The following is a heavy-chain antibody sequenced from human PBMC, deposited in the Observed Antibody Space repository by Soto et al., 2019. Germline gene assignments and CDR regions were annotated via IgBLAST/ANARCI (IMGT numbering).Heavy chain of an antibody. CDR3: AKDYRGIVVVTAKGIGLWDY. D-gene: IGHD2-21*02. J-gene: IGHJ4*02. CDR2: ISYDGSNK. CDR1: GFTFSSYG. Sequence: QVQLVESGGGVVQPGRSLRLSCAASGFTFSSYGMHWVRQAPGKGLEWVAVISYDGSNKYYADSVKGRFTISRDNSKNTLYLQMNSLRAEDTAVYYCAKDYRGIVVVTAKGIGLWDYWGQGTLVTVSS. V-gene: IGHV3-30*18.